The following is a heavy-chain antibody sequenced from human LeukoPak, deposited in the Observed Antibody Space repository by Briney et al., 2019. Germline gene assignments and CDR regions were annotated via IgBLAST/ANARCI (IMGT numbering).Heavy chain of an antibody. CDR1: GGSFSGYY. CDR2: INHSGST. D-gene: IGHD5-18*01. Sequence: SETLSLTCAVYGGSFSGYYWSWIRQPPGKGLEWIGEINHSGSTNYNPSLKSRVTISVDTSKNQFSLKLSSVTAADTAVYYCARVGRRVDTAMISPPYYFDYWGQGTLVTVSS. V-gene: IGHV4-34*01. CDR3: ARVGRRVDTAMISPPYYFDY. J-gene: IGHJ4*02.